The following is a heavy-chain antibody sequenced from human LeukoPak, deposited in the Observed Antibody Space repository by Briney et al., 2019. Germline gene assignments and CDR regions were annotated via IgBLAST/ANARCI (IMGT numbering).Heavy chain of an antibody. V-gene: IGHV1-18*01. Sequence: GASVKVSCKASGYTFTSYGISWVRQAPGQGLEWMGWISAYNGNTNYAQKLQGRVTMTTDTSTSTAYMELRSLRSDDTAVYYCARDMYYDILTGYYRDAFDIWGQGTMVTVSS. D-gene: IGHD3-9*01. CDR3: ARDMYYDILTGYYRDAFDI. CDR2: ISAYNGNT. J-gene: IGHJ3*02. CDR1: GYTFTSYG.